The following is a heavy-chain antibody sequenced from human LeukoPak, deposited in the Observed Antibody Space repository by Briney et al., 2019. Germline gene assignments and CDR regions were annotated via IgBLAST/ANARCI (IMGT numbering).Heavy chain of an antibody. CDR3: ARSGSYYVVDY. V-gene: IGHV3-23*01. J-gene: IGHJ4*02. CDR1: GFTFSSYA. CDR2: ISGSGGST. Sequence: QAGGSLRLSCAASGFTFSSYAMSWVRQAPGRGLEWVSAISGSGGSTYYADSVKGRFTISRDNSKNTLYLQMNSLRAEDTAVYYCARSGSYYVVDYWGQGTLVTVSS. D-gene: IGHD1-26*01.